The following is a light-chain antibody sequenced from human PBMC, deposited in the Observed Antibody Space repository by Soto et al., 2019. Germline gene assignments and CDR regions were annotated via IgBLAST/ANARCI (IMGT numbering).Light chain of an antibody. Sequence: DIVLTQSPCTLSFCPWERATLSCRASQSVSSSYLAWYQQKPGQAPRLLIYGPSNRATGIPDRFSGSGSATDFTLTISRLEPEDFAVYYCQQYDTSPLTFGGGTKVDIK. J-gene: IGKJ4*01. CDR1: QSVSSSY. CDR3: QQYDTSPLT. CDR2: GPS. V-gene: IGKV3-20*01.